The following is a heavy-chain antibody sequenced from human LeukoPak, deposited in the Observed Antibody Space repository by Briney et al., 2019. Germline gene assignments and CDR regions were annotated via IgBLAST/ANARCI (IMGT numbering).Heavy chain of an antibody. CDR3: ASSRGGCRSTSCYDY. V-gene: IGHV4-30-2*02. D-gene: IGHD2-2*01. CDR2: IYHSGST. CDR1: GGSISCCGYS. J-gene: IGHJ4*02. Sequence: SETLSLTCAVSGGSISCCGYSWSWIRQPPGKGLEWIGYIYHSGSTNYNPSLKSRVTISVDTSKNQFSLKLSSVTAADTAVYYCASSRGGCRSTSCYDYWGQGPPVTVSS.